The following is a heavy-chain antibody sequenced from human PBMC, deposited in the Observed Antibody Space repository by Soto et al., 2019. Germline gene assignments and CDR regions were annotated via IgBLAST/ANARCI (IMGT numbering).Heavy chain of an antibody. V-gene: IGHV3-53*02. CDR2: IYSGGSI. CDR1: GFTVSNNF. Sequence: VQLVESGGGLIQAGGSLRLSCAVSGFTVSNNFMMWVRQAPGKGLEWVSIIYSGGSISSADSVKGRFTISRDGSMNMLYLQMNSLTAEDTAVYYCARDGNGQRGSPHWGQGTLVTVSS. J-gene: IGHJ4*02. D-gene: IGHD3-16*01. CDR3: ARDGNGQRGSPH.